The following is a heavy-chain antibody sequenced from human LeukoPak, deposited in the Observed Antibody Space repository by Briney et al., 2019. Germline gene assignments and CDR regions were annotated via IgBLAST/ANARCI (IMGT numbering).Heavy chain of an antibody. CDR3: ERAYYSSGYYSNVPGFDY. D-gene: IGHD3-22*01. Sequence: ASVKVSCKASGYTFTSYGISWVRQAPGQGLEWMGWISAYNGNTNYAQKLQDRVTMTTDTSTSTAYMELRSLRSDDAALYYCERAYYSSGYYSNVPGFDYWGQGTLVTVSS. CDR2: ISAYNGNT. J-gene: IGHJ4*02. V-gene: IGHV1-18*01. CDR1: GYTFTSYG.